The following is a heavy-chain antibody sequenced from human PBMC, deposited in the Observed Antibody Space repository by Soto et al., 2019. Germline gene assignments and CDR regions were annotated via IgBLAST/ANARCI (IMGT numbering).Heavy chain of an antibody. Sequence: VQLVESGGGLVQPGGSLRLSCAASGFAFGSYWMHWVRHAPGKGLVWVSRISQDGTIATQADSVKGRFTISRDNAKNPLYRQMNSLRADDTAVYYCLRDQRHWNEFADQWGQGTLVTVSS. J-gene: IGHJ4*02. CDR1: GFAFGSYW. D-gene: IGHD1-1*01. V-gene: IGHV3-74*01. CDR2: ISQDGTIA. CDR3: LRDQRHWNEFADQ.